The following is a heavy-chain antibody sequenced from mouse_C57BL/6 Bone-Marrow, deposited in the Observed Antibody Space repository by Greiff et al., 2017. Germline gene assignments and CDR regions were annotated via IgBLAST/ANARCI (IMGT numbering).Heavy chain of an antibody. CDR2: INPNYGTT. Sequence: VQLKASGPELVKPGASVKISCKASGYSFTDYNMNWVKQSNGKSLEWIGVINPNYGTTSYNQKFKGKATLTVDQSSSTAYMQLSSLTYEDSAVYYCASGGLFAYWGQGTLVTVSA. J-gene: IGHJ3*01. CDR1: GYSFTDYN. CDR3: ASGGLFAY. V-gene: IGHV1-39*01.